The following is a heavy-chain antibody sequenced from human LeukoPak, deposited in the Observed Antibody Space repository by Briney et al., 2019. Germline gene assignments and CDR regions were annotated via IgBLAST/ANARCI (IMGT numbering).Heavy chain of an antibody. Sequence: KSSETLSLTCAVYGGSFSGYYWSWIRQPPGKGLEWIGEINHSGSTNYNPSLKSRVTISVDTSKNQFSLKLSSVTAADTAVYYCARGGGGWYLDYWGQGTLVTVSS. D-gene: IGHD6-19*01. J-gene: IGHJ4*02. CDR2: INHSGST. CDR3: ARGGGGWYLDY. CDR1: GGSFSGYY. V-gene: IGHV4-34*01.